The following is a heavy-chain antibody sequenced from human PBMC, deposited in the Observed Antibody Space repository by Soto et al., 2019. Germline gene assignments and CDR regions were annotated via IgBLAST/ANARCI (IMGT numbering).Heavy chain of an antibody. CDR1: GGSISSSSYY. V-gene: IGHV4-39*01. D-gene: IGHD6-13*01. J-gene: IGHJ4*02. Sequence: QLQLQESGPGLVKPSETLSLTCTVSGGSISSSSYYWGWIRQPPGKGLEWIGSIYYSGSTYYNPSLKSRVTISVDTSKNQFSLKLSSVTAADTAVYYCASIAAAGREGYWGQGTRVTVSS. CDR2: IYYSGST. CDR3: ASIAAAGREGY.